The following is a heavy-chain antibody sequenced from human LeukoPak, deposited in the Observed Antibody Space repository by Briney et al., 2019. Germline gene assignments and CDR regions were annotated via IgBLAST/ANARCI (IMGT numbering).Heavy chain of an antibody. CDR3: ARGRRVDAAMLSD. J-gene: IGHJ4*02. CDR2: IYYSGSA. V-gene: IGHV4-61*01. CDR1: GGSISSGSYY. D-gene: IGHD5-18*01. Sequence: SETLSLTCTVSGGSISSGSYYWSWIRQPPGKGREWIGYIYYSGSANYNPSLKSRVTISVDTSKSQLSLKLSSVTAADTAVYYCARGRRVDAAMLSDWGQGTLVTVSS.